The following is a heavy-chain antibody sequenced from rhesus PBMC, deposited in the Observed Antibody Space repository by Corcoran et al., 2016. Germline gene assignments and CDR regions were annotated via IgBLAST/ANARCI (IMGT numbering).Heavy chain of an antibody. V-gene: IGHV4-173*01. Sequence: QLQLQESGPGLVKPSETLSLSCAVSGGSIRSNYWSWIRQPPGKGLEGIGRISGSGGNTDYNPSLKSRVTISTDTSENQLSLKVTSVTAADTAVYYCARGVDYSSSPKGAFDFWGQGLRVTVSS. CDR1: GGSIRSNY. D-gene: IGHD4-4*01. CDR3: ARGVDYSSSPKGAFDF. J-gene: IGHJ3*01. CDR2: ISGSGGNT.